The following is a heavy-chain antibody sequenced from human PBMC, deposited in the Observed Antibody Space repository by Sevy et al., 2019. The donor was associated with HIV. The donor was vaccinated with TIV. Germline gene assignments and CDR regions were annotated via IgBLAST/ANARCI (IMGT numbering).Heavy chain of an antibody. Sequence: GESLKISCKGSGYTFSNYWIGWVRQMPGKGLEWMGVIYPGASLTRYSPSFQGQVTMSADKSTSTAYLQWSSLKTSDTAIYYCARYPIVVVPAAEYYFDYWGQGTLVTVSS. J-gene: IGHJ4*02. CDR3: ARYPIVVVPAAEYYFDY. CDR1: GYTFSNYW. V-gene: IGHV5-51*01. D-gene: IGHD2-2*01. CDR2: IYPGASLT.